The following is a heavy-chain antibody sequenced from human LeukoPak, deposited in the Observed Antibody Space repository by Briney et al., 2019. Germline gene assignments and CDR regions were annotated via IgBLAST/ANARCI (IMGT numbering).Heavy chain of an antibody. V-gene: IGHV3-21*01. CDR2: VSSRSSYI. J-gene: IGHJ4*02. D-gene: IGHD3/OR15-3a*01. Sequence: GGSLRLSCAASGFTFSTYTLNWVRQAPGKGLEWVSYVSSRSSYIYYADSVKGRFTISRDNAKNSLYLQMNSLRVEDTAVYYCAAGLVTPYWGQGTLVTVSS. CDR1: GFTFSTYT. CDR3: AAGLVTPY.